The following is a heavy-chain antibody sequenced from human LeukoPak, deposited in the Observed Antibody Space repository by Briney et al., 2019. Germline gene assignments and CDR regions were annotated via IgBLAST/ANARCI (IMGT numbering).Heavy chain of an antibody. CDR3: ASSRSGWIYFDY. D-gene: IGHD6-19*01. V-gene: IGHV3-30*09. CDR1: GFTFSSYA. CDR2: ISYDGNNK. Sequence: GGSLRLSCAASGFTFSSYAMHWVRQAPGKGLEWVAVISYDGNNKYYADSVKGRFAISRDNSKNTLYLQMSSLRVEDTAVYYCASSRSGWIYFDYWGQGTLVTVSS. J-gene: IGHJ4*02.